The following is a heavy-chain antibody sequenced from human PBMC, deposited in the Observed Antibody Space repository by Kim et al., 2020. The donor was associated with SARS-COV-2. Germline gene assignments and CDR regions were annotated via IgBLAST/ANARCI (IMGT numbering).Heavy chain of an antibody. V-gene: IGHV4-34*01. CDR3: ARARVLRYFDRLRPIDAFDI. CDR1: GGSFSGYY. D-gene: IGHD3-9*01. CDR2: INHSGST. J-gene: IGHJ3*02. Sequence: SETLSLTCAVYGGSFSGYYWSWIRQPPGKGLEWIGEINHSGSTNYNPSLKSRVTISVDTSKNQFSLKLSSVTAADTAVYYCARARVLRYFDRLRPIDAFDIWGQGTMVTVSS.